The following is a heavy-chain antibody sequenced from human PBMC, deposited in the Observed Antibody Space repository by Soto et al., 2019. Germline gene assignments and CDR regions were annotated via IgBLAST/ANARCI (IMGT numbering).Heavy chain of an antibody. V-gene: IGHV1-18*01. Sequence: GASVKVSCKASGYTFTSYGISWVRQAPGQGLEWMGWISAYNGNTNYVQKLQGRVTMTTDTSTSTAYMELRSLRSDDTAVYYCASSVKPRDRYYYYMDVWGKGTTVTVSS. CDR2: ISAYNGNT. CDR1: GYTFTSYG. J-gene: IGHJ6*03. D-gene: IGHD3-22*01. CDR3: ASSVKPRDRYYYYMDV.